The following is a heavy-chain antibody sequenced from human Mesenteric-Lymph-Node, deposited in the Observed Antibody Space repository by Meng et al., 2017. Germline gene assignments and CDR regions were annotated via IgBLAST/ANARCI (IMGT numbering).Heavy chain of an antibody. D-gene: IGHD3-16*01. J-gene: IGHJ4*02. CDR1: GFTFSTAW. CDR3: AREGIDCVWGSFTVY. V-gene: IGHV3-15*01. CDR2: MKSKTYGWTT. Sequence: GGSLRLSCAASGFTFSTAWMNWVRQAPGKGLEWVGRMKSKTYGWTTDFAAPVKGRFTISRDDSKNTLYLQMNGLRAEDTAVYYCAREGIDCVWGSFTVYWGQGTLVTVSS.